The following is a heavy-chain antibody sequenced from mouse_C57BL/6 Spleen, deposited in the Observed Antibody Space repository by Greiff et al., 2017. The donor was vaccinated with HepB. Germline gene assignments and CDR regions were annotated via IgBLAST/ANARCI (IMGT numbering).Heavy chain of an antibody. Sequence: QVQLQQSGAELVRPGASVTLSCKASGYTFTDYEMHWVKQTPVHGLEWIGAIDPATGGTAYNQKFKGKAILTADKSSSTAYMELRSLTSEDSAVYYWTRRGLRRGVSWVAYWGQGTLVTVSA. CDR3: TRRGLRRGVSWVAY. CDR2: IDPATGGT. D-gene: IGHD2-4*01. V-gene: IGHV1-15*01. J-gene: IGHJ3*01. CDR1: GYTFTDYE.